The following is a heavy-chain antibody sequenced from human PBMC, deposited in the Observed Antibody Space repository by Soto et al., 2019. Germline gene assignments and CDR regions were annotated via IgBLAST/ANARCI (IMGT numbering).Heavy chain of an antibody. V-gene: IGHV3-74*01. Sequence: GGSLRLSCVVSGFTFSSSWMHWVRQGPGKGLVWVSRMNPDGSAINYAASVKGRFTISRDDSKSIAYLQMNSLKTEDTAVYYCTAGKLYPSLDFDYWGQGTLVTVSS. CDR2: MNPDGSAI. J-gene: IGHJ4*02. CDR1: GFTFSSSW. CDR3: TAGKLYPSLDFDY. D-gene: IGHD2-8*01.